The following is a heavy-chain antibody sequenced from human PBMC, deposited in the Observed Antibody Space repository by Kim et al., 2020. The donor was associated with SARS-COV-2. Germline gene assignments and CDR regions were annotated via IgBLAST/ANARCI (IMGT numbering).Heavy chain of an antibody. CDR3: ARMGLWFGRNY. D-gene: IGHD3-10*01. CDR2: INHSGST. CDR1: GGSFSGYY. J-gene: IGHJ4*02. Sequence: SETLSLTCAVYGGSFSGYYWSWIRQPPGKGLEWIGEINHSGSTNYNPSLKSRVTISVDTSKNQFSLKLSSVTAADTAVYYCARMGLWFGRNYWGQGTLVTVSS. V-gene: IGHV4-34*01.